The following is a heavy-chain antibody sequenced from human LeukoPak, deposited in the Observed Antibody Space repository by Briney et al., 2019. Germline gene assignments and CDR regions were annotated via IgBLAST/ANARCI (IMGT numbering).Heavy chain of an antibody. V-gene: IGHV1-69*04. CDR1: GGTFSSYA. CDR3: ASDYGDYSGFHDY. Sequence: ASVKVSCKASGGTFSSYAISWVRQAPGQGLEWMGRIIPILGIANYAQKFQGRVTNTADKSTSTAYMELSSLRSEDTAVYYCASDYGDYSGFHDYWGQGTLVTVS. CDR2: IIPILGIA. J-gene: IGHJ4*02. D-gene: IGHD4-17*01.